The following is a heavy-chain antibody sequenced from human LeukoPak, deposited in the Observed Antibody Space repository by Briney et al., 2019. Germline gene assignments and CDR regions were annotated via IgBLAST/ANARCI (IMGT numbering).Heavy chain of an antibody. CDR1: GYSISSGYY. D-gene: IGHD6-13*01. Sequence: SETLSLTCTVSGYSISSGYYWGWIRQPPGKGLEWIGSIYHSGSTYYDPSLKSRVTISVDTSKNQFSLKLSSVTAADTAVYYCASLHIAAAGTDFGYWGQGTLVTVSS. J-gene: IGHJ4*02. V-gene: IGHV4-38-2*02. CDR2: IYHSGST. CDR3: ASLHIAAAGTDFGY.